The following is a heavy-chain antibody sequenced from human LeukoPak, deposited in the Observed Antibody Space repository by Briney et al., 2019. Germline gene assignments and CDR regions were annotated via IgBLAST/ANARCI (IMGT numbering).Heavy chain of an antibody. CDR2: INPNSGGT. Sequence: ASVKVSCKASGYTFTSYDINWVRQAPGQGLEWMGWINPNSGGTNYAQKFQGRVTMTRDTSISTAYMELSSLRSEDTAVYYCARGSARRTYGGNYLSYWGQGTLVTVSS. CDR1: GYTFTSYD. D-gene: IGHD4-23*01. CDR3: ARGSARRTYGGNYLSY. V-gene: IGHV1-2*02. J-gene: IGHJ4*02.